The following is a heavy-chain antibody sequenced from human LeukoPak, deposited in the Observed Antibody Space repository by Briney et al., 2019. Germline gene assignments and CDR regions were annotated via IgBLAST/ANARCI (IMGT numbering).Heavy chain of an antibody. Sequence: GGSLRLSCAASGFTFSSYAMSWVRQAPGKGLEWVSAISGSGGSTYYADSVKGRLTISRDNSKNTLYLQMNSLRAEDTAVYYCARGTLKAAATDFDYWGQGTLVTVSS. CDR3: ARGTLKAAATDFDY. CDR1: GFTFSSYA. V-gene: IGHV3-23*01. J-gene: IGHJ4*02. D-gene: IGHD6-13*01. CDR2: ISGSGGST.